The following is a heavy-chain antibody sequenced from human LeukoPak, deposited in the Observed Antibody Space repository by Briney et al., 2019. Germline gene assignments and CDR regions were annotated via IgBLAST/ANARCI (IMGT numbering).Heavy chain of an antibody. CDR2: INPSGGST. D-gene: IGHD4/OR15-4a*01. J-gene: IGHJ4*02. Sequence: ASVKVSCKASGYTFTSYGISWVRQAPGQGLEWMGIINPSGGSTSYAQKFQGRVTMTRDMSTSTVYMELSSLRSEDTAVYYCARVGLSGYFDYWGQGTLVTVSS. CDR3: ARVGLSGYFDY. V-gene: IGHV1-46*01. CDR1: GYTFTSYG.